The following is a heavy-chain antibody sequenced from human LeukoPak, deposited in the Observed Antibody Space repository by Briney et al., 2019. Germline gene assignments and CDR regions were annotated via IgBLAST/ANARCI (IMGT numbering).Heavy chain of an antibody. Sequence: GGSLRLSCAACGFTFSSYWMSWVRQAPGKGLKWVANIKQDGSEKYYVDSVKGRFTISRDNAKNSLYLQMNSLRAEDTAVYYCAREGVSAAAYTYAFDIWGQGTMVTVSS. J-gene: IGHJ3*02. V-gene: IGHV3-7*01. D-gene: IGHD6-13*01. CDR2: IKQDGSEK. CDR1: GFTFSSYW. CDR3: AREGVSAAAYTYAFDI.